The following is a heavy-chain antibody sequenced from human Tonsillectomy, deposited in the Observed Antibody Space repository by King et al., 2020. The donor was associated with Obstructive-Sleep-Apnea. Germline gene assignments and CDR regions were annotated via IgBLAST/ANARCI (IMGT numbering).Heavy chain of an antibody. D-gene: IGHD1-26*01. CDR2: ISSSGSTI. CDR3: ARDDDSGYFQH. Sequence: VQLVESGGGLVKPGGSLRFSCAASGFIFSDYYMSWIRQAPGKGLAWVSYISSSGSTIYYANAVKGRFTISRDNAKNSLYLQMNSLRAEDTAVYYCARDDDSGYFQHWGQGTLVTVSS. CDR1: GFIFSDYY. J-gene: IGHJ1*01. V-gene: IGHV3-11*01.